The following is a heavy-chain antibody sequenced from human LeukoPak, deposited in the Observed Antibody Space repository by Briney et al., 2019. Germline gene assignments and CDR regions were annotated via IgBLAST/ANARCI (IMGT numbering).Heavy chain of an antibody. CDR3: AKGSRGFWSGYYDY. V-gene: IGHV4-61*02. CDR2: IYTSGST. D-gene: IGHD3-3*01. CDR1: GGSISSGSYY. J-gene: IGHJ4*02. Sequence: PSQTLSLTCTVPGGSISSGSYYWSWIRQPAGKGLEWNGRIYTSGSTNYNPSLKSRVTISVDTSKNQFSLKLSSVTAADTAVYYCAKGSRGFWSGYYDYWGQGTLVTVSS.